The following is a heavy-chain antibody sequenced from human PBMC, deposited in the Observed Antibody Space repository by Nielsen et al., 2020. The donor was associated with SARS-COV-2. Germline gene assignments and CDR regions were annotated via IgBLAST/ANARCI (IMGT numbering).Heavy chain of an antibody. V-gene: IGHV5-10-1*01. CDR3: ARASTHLDY. J-gene: IGHJ4*02. D-gene: IGHD1-1*01. Sequence: PREGLEWMGRIDPSDSYTNYSPSFQGHVTISADKSISTAYLQWSSLKASDTAMYYCARASTHLDYWGQGTLVTVSS. CDR2: IDPSDSYT.